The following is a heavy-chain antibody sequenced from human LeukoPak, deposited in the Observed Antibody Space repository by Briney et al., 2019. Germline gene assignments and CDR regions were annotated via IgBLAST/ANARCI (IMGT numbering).Heavy chain of an antibody. D-gene: IGHD2-15*01. CDR1: GFTFSDYY. V-gene: IGHV3-11*04. CDR2: ISSSGSTI. J-gene: IGHJ4*02. Sequence: PGGSLRLSCAASGFTFSDYYMSWIRQAPGKGLEWVSYISSSGSTIYYADSVKGRFTISRDNAKNSLYLQMNSLRAEDTAVYYCARDRSRYCSGGSCYRRFDYWGQGTLVTVSS. CDR3: ARDRSRYCSGGSCYRRFDY.